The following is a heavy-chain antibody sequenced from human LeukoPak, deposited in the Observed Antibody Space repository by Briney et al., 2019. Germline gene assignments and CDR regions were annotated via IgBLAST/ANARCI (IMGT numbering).Heavy chain of an antibody. V-gene: IGHV4-34*01. CDR1: GGSISSYY. CDR2: INHSGST. Sequence: SETLSLTCTVSGGSISSYYWSWIRQPPGKGLEWSGEINHSGSTNYNPSLKSRVTISVDTSKNQFSLTLSSVTAADTAVYYRARLRYCRGGSCLRRSYYYMDVWGKGTTVTISS. D-gene: IGHD2-15*01. J-gene: IGHJ6*03. CDR3: ARLRYCRGGSCLRRSYYYMDV.